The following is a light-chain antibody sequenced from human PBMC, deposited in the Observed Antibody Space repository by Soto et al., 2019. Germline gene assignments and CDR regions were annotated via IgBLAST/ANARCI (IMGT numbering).Light chain of an antibody. V-gene: IGKV3-20*01. CDR1: HGVIISY. Sequence: IVLTQSPGTLSLSQGERAPLSXRTSHGVIISYLAWSQQKPGXAPRLXXYGXSSRATGIPDRLSGSGSGTDFTLTISRLEPEDFAVYYCQQYGSSTPTFGPGTKVEI. CDR2: GXS. CDR3: QQYGSSTPT. J-gene: IGKJ3*01.